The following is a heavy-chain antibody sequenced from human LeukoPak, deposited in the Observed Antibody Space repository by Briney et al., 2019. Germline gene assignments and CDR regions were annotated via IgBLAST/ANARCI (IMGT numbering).Heavy chain of an antibody. CDR2: ISGSGTDT. Sequence: PGGSLRLSCGGSGFTFSSYAMSWVRQAPGKGLEWVSAISGSGTDTFYANSVKGRFTISRDNPKNTLYLQMNSLRAEDTAVHYCAKGGGSSCYSPSDYWGQGTLVTVSS. J-gene: IGHJ4*02. V-gene: IGHV3-23*01. CDR3: AKGGGSSCYSPSDY. D-gene: IGHD2-15*01. CDR1: GFTFSSYA.